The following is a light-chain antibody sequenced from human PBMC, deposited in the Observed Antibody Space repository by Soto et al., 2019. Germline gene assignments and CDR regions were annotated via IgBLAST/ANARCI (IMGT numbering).Light chain of an antibody. V-gene: IGLV1-47*01. CDR3: AAWDDSLRGGV. CDR2: RDS. J-gene: IGLJ3*02. CDR1: SSSIGSNY. Sequence: QSVLTQPPSASGTPGQRVTIYCSESSSSIGSNYIYWYQQLPGTAPKLLIYRDSQRPSGVPDRFSGSKSGTSASLAISGLRSEDEADYYCAAWDDSLRGGVFGGGTKLTVL.